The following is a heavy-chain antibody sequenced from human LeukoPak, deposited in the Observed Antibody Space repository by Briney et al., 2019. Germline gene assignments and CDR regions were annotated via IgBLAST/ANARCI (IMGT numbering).Heavy chain of an antibody. CDR1: GFTFSSYS. D-gene: IGHD2/OR15-2a*01. CDR3: AKDSTIFPFDY. CDR2: ISSSSSYI. V-gene: IGHV3-21*01. Sequence: PGGCLRLSCAASGFTFSSYSMNWVRQAPGKGLEWVSSISSSSSYIYYADSVKGRFTISRDNAKNSLYLQMNSLRAEDTAVYYCAKDSTIFPFDYWGQGTLVTVSS. J-gene: IGHJ4*02.